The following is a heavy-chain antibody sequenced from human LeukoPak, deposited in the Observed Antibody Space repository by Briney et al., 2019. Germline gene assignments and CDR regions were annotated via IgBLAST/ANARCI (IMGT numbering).Heavy chain of an antibody. CDR1: GYSISSGYY. Sequence: SETLSLTCTVSGYSISSGYYWGWIRQPPGKGLEWIGEIYHSGSTNYNPSLKSRVTISVDKSKNQFSLKLSSVTAADTAVYYCARSTGYNFDYWGQGTLVTVSS. J-gene: IGHJ4*02. V-gene: IGHV4-38-2*02. CDR2: IYHSGST. CDR3: ARSTGYNFDY. D-gene: IGHD5-18*01.